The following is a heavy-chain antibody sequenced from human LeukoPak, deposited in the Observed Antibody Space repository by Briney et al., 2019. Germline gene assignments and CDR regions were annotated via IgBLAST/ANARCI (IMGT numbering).Heavy chain of an antibody. CDR2: IYSGGST. J-gene: IGHJ4*02. CDR3: AREFYSYGSYFDY. D-gene: IGHD5-18*01. Sequence: GGSLRLSCAASGFTVSSNYMSWVRQAPGKGLEWVSVIYSGGSTYYADSVKGRFTISRDNSKNTLYLQMNSLRAEDTAVYYCAREFYSYGSYFDYWGQGTLVTVSS. CDR1: GFTVSSNY. V-gene: IGHV3-66*01.